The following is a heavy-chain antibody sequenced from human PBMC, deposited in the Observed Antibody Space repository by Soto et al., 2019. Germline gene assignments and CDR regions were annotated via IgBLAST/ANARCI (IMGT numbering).Heavy chain of an antibody. V-gene: IGHV4-59*01. CDR2: IYYSGST. J-gene: IGHJ4*02. D-gene: IGHD3-16*01. CDR3: ARTWGSTNDS. Sequence: SETLSLTCVVSGASLSSYYWSWIRQPPGKGLEWIGYIYYSGSTNYNPSLKSRVTISVDTSKNQFSLKLSSVTAADTAVYYCARTWGSTNDSWGQGTLVTVSS. CDR1: GASLSSYY.